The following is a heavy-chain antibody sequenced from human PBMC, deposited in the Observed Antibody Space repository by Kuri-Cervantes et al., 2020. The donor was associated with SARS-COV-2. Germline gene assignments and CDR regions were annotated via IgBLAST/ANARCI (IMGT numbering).Heavy chain of an antibody. CDR2: IYSGGST. CDR1: GFTVSSNY. J-gene: IGHJ4*02. V-gene: IGHV3-53*01. D-gene: IGHD2-15*01. CDR3: AIGILYRWAGYFDY. Sequence: GESLKISCAASGFTVSSNYMSWVRQAPGKGMEWVSVIYSGGSTYYADSVKGRFTISSDNSKNTLYHQMSSLRAEDTAVYYCAIGILYRWAGYFDYWGQGTLVTVSS.